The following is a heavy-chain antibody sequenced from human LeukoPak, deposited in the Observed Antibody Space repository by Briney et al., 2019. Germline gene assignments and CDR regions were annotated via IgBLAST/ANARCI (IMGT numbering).Heavy chain of an antibody. J-gene: IGHJ4*02. Sequence: SETLSLTCTVSGGSLTNYYWAWIRQPPGKGLEWIAYIYYGGDTNYNPSLKSRVTISVDTSKNQFSLRLTSMTAADAAVYYCARQQLPNGPYYFDYWGQGTLVFVSS. CDR2: IYYGGDT. D-gene: IGHD6-13*01. V-gene: IGHV4-59*01. CDR3: ARQQLPNGPYYFDY. CDR1: GGSLTNYY.